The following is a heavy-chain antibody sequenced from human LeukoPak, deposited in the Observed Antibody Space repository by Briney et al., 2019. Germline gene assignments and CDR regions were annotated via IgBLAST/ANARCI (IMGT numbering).Heavy chain of an antibody. D-gene: IGHD3-16*01. V-gene: IGHV3-9*01. CDR3: AKAYTDHYGMDV. CDR2: ISWNSGSI. Sequence: GRSLRLSCAASGFTFDDYAMHWVRQAPGKGLEWVSGISWNSGSIGYADSVKGRFTISRDNAKNSLYLQMNSLRAEDTALYYCAKAYTDHYGMDVWGQGTTVTVSS. J-gene: IGHJ6*02. CDR1: GFTFDDYA.